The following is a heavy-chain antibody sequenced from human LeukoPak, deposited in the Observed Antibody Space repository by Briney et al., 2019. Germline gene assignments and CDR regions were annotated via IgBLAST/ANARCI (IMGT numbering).Heavy chain of an antibody. Sequence: PSETLSLTCTVSGGSISSGSYYWGWIRQPPGKGLEWIGSIYYSGSTYYNPSLKSRVTISVDTSKNQFSLKLSSVTAADTAVYYCARHESSSWHQYNWFDPWGQGTLVTVSS. V-gene: IGHV4-39*01. CDR1: GGSISSGSYY. J-gene: IGHJ5*02. CDR3: ARHESSSWHQYNWFDP. D-gene: IGHD6-13*01. CDR2: IYYSGST.